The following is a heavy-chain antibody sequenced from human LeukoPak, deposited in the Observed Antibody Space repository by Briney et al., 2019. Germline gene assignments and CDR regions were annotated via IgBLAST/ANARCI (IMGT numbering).Heavy chain of an antibody. Sequence: GGSLRLSCAASGFTFSDYYMSWIRQAPGKGLEWVSYISSSSSYTNYADSVKGRFTISRDNAKNSLYLQMNSLRAEDTAVYYCARARAGTAYYFDYWGQGTLVTVSS. CDR1: GFTFSDYY. CDR2: ISSSSSYT. D-gene: IGHD6-19*01. J-gene: IGHJ4*02. V-gene: IGHV3-11*06. CDR3: ARARAGTAYYFDY.